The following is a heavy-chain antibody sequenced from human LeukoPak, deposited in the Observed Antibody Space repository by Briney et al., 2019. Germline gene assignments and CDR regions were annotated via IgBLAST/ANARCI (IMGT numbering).Heavy chain of an antibody. CDR1: GGSFSGYY. V-gene: IGHV4-34*01. CDR2: INHSGST. J-gene: IGHJ4*02. D-gene: IGHD3-10*01. Sequence: SETLSLTCAVYGGSFSGYYWSWIRQPPGKGLEWIGEINHSGSTNYNPSLKSRVTISVDTSKNQFSLKLSSVTAADTAVYYCARRTPSMVRGSDYWGQGTLVTVSS. CDR3: ARRTPSMVRGSDY.